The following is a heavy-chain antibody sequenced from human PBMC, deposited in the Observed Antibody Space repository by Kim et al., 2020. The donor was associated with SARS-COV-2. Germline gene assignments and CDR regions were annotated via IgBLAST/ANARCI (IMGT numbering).Heavy chain of an antibody. CDR2: VYDSGVT. CDR1: GDSISNYV. J-gene: IGHJ4*02. Sequence: SETLCLTCTVSGDSISNYVWSWIRQPPGKGLEWIGYVYDSGVTSYNPSLKSRVTISVDAYKDQSSLRLNSVPAADTAVYYYAGYHLRTPNFFDFWDRGAL. CDR3: AGYHLRTPNFFDF. D-gene: IGHD4-17*01. V-gene: IGHV4-59*01.